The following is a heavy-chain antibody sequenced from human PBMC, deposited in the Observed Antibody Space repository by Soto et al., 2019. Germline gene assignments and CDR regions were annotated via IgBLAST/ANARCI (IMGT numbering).Heavy chain of an antibody. CDR2: IIPIFGTA. CDR1: GGTFSSYA. J-gene: IGHJ6*02. D-gene: IGHD2-2*01. Sequence: SVKVSCKASGGTFSSYAISWVRQAPGQALEWMGGIIPIFGTANYAQKFQGRVTITADESTSTAYMELSSLRSEDTAVYYCARARIVVVPAARYYYYYGMDVWGQGTTVTVSS. CDR3: ARARIVVVPAARYYYYYGMDV. V-gene: IGHV1-69*13.